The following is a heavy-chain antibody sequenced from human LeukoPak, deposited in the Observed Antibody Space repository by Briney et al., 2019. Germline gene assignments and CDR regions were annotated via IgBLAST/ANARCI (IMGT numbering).Heavy chain of an antibody. V-gene: IGHV1-18*01. CDR1: GYTFTSYG. J-gene: IGHJ4*02. D-gene: IGHD4-17*01. Sequence: AXXKVSCKASGYTFTSYGISWVRQAPGQGLEWMGWISAYNGNTNYAQKLQGRVTMTTDTSTSTAYMELRSLRSDDTAVYYCARDHMTTVTTGYWGQGTLVTVSS. CDR3: ARDHMTTVTTGY. CDR2: ISAYNGNT.